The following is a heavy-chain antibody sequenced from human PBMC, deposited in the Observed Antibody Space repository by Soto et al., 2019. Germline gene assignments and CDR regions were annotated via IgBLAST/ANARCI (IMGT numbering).Heavy chain of an antibody. CDR1: GFTFSSYS. J-gene: IGHJ4*02. CDR2: ISSSSSTI. D-gene: IGHD3-22*01. V-gene: IGHV3-48*02. CDR3: ARGNPITMIVVVAPDFDY. Sequence: EVQLVESGGGLVQPGGSLRLSCAASGFTFSSYSMNWVRQAPGKGLEWVSYISSSSSTIYYADSVKGRFTISRDNAKNSLYLQMNRLRDEDTAVYYCARGNPITMIVVVAPDFDYWGQGTLVTVSS.